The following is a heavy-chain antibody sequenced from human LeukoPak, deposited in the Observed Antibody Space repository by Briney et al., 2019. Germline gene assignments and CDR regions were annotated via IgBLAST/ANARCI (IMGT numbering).Heavy chain of an antibody. J-gene: IGHJ4*02. CDR1: GVSIHSYY. V-gene: IGHV4-59*01. D-gene: IGHD4-23*01. Sequence: SETLSLTCTVSGVSIHSYYWSWIRQPPGKGLEWIGNIYSGTTNYNPSLRSRVTILLDTSKNQFSLRLSSVTVADTAIYYCARGQRWSDHWGQGTLVTVSS. CDR3: ARGQRWSDH. CDR2: IYSGTT.